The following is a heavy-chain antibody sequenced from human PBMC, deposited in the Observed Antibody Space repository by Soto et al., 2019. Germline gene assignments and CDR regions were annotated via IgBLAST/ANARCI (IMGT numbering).Heavy chain of an antibody. J-gene: IGHJ5*02. D-gene: IGHD2-2*01. CDR2: ISSSSSYI. CDR3: ARDPSPIGYCSSNSCLGWSDP. Sequence: EVQLVESGGGLVKPGGSLRLSCAASGFTFSSYSMNWVRQAPGKGLEWVSSISSSSSYIYYADSVKGRFTISRDNAKNSLYLQLNSLRAEDTAVYYCARDPSPIGYCSSNSCLGWSDPWSQGTLLTVSS. CDR1: GFTFSSYS. V-gene: IGHV3-21*01.